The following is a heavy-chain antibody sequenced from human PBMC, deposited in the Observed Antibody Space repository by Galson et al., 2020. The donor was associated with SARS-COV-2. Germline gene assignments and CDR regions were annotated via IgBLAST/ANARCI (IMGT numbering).Heavy chain of an antibody. CDR2: LSHSGGT. V-gene: IGHV4-30-2*01. CDR3: ATLHCGADAPGAFDI. J-gene: IGHJ3*02. CDR1: GTSIRSGSYS. Sequence: SENLSLTCAVSGTSIRSGSYSWTWIRQPPGKGRECNGYLSHSGGTYYNPSLKSRVTISGDRSKNQFSLRLSSVTAADTAVYYSATLHCGADAPGAFDIWGPGTRVTVAS. D-gene: IGHD2-21*02.